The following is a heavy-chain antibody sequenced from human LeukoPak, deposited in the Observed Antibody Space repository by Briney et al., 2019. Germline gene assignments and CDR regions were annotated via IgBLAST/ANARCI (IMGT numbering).Heavy chain of an antibody. CDR2: IYYSGST. Sequence: SETLSLTCTVSGGSISSYYWSWIRQPPGKGLEWIGYIYYSGSTNYNPSLKSRVTISGDTSKNQFSLKLSSVIAADTAVYYCAREVAGTLNFAYWGQGTLVTVSS. CDR1: GGSISSYY. V-gene: IGHV4-59*01. J-gene: IGHJ4*02. CDR3: AREVAGTLNFAY. D-gene: IGHD6-19*01.